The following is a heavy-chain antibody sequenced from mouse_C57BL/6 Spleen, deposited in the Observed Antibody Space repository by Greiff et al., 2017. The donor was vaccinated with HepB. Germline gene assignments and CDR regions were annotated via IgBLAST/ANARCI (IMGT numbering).Heavy chain of an antibody. CDR2: IDPENGDT. CDR3: TPSGTGFAY. V-gene: IGHV14-4*01. D-gene: IGHD4-1*01. J-gene: IGHJ3*01. CDR1: GFNIKDDY. Sequence: VQLQQSGAELVRPGASVKLSCTASGFNIKDDYMHWVKQRPEQGLEWIGWIDPENGDTEYASKFQGKATITADTSSNTAYRPLSSLTSEDTAVYYCTPSGTGFAYWGQGTLVTVSA.